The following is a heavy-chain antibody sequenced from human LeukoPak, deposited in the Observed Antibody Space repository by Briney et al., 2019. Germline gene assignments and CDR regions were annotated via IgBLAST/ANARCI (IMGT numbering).Heavy chain of an antibody. Sequence: GGSLRLSCAASGFTFSSFAMSWVRQAPGKGLEWVSTISGSGGSTYYADSVKGRFTFSRDNSKNTLYLKMNSLRAEDTAVYYCAKDLPDYGDYIEGYWGQGTLVTVSS. CDR3: AKDLPDYGDYIEGY. D-gene: IGHD4-17*01. CDR2: ISGSGGST. V-gene: IGHV3-23*01. J-gene: IGHJ4*02. CDR1: GFTFSSFA.